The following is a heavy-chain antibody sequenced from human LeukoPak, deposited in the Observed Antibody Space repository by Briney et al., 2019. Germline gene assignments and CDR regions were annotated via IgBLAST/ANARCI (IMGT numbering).Heavy chain of an antibody. CDR2: INPSGGST. CDR1: GYTFTSYY. Sequence: ASVKVSCKASGYTFTSYYVHWVRQAPGQGLEWMGIINPSGGSTSYAQKFQGRVTMTRDTSTSTVYMELSSLRSEDTAVYYCARDREVTAPQYYFDYWGQGTLVTVSS. CDR3: ARDREVTAPQYYFDY. J-gene: IGHJ4*02. D-gene: IGHD2-21*02. V-gene: IGHV1-46*01.